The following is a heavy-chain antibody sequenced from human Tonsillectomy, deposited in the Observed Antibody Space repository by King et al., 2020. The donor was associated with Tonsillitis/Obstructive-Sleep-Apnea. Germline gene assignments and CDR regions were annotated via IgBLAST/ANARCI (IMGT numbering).Heavy chain of an antibody. CDR1: GGAISSYY. J-gene: IGHJ4*02. CDR2: IYSSGST. V-gene: IGHV4-59*01. D-gene: IGHD2/OR15-2a*01. Sequence: QEPLQESGPGLVKPSETLSLTCTVSGGAISSYYWSWIRQPPVKVLEWIGYIYSSGSTSYNPSHKSRDTISVDTSKNRFSLKLSSLTAADTGVYYCARVRGVVRNTFYYFDYWGQGTLVTVPS. CDR3: ARVRGVVRNTFYYFDY.